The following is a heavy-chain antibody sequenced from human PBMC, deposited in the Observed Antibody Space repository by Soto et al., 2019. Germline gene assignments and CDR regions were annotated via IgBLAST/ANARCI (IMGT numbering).Heavy chain of an antibody. D-gene: IGHD3-3*01. CDR1: GYTFTSYY. CDR2: VNPSDATT. Sequence: QVQLVQSGAEVKKPGASVKVSCKASGYTFTSYYMHWVRQAPGQGLEWVGIVNPSDATTSYAPRFEGRVTITSDTSTSTVYMELSSLRSEDTAVYYCTRSLTRFLEWLFDYWGQGTLVTVSS. V-gene: IGHV1-46*03. J-gene: IGHJ4*02. CDR3: TRSLTRFLEWLFDY.